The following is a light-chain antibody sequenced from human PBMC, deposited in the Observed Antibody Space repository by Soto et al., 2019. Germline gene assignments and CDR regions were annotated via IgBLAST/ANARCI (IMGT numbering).Light chain of an antibody. Sequence: EIVLTQSPGTLSFSPGERATLSCRASQSVSSSYLAWYQQKPGQAPRLLIYGASSRATGIPARFSGSGSGTEFTPTISSLQSEDFAVYYCQQYNNWPLTFGGGTKVDIK. CDR1: QSVSSSY. CDR2: GAS. CDR3: QQYNNWPLT. J-gene: IGKJ4*01. V-gene: IGKV3-15*01.